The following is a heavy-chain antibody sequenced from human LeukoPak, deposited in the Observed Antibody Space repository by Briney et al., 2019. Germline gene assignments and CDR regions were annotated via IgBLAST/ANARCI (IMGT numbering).Heavy chain of an antibody. J-gene: IGHJ4*02. V-gene: IGHV3-30-3*02. CDR2: ISYDGSNK. CDR1: GFTFSSYA. D-gene: IGHD3-3*01. Sequence: GGSLRLSCAASGFTFSSYAMHWVRQAPGKGLEWVAVISYDGSNKYYADSVKGRFTISRDNSKNTLYLQMNSLRAEDTAVYYCAKSYDFWSGPLDYWGQGTLVTVSS. CDR3: AKSYDFWSGPLDY.